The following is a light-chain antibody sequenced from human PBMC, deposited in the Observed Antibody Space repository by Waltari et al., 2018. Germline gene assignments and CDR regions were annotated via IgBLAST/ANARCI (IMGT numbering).Light chain of an antibody. V-gene: IGLV2-14*01. J-gene: IGLJ2*01. Sequence: QSALTQPASVSGSPGQSITISCTGTNSDVGSYSYVSWYQPHPGKAPKLMIYEVTKRPSGLSNRFSGSKSGNTASLTITELQAEDEADYYCSSYAGNDLVIFGGGTKLTVL. CDR3: SSYAGNDLVI. CDR2: EVT. CDR1: NSDVGSYSY.